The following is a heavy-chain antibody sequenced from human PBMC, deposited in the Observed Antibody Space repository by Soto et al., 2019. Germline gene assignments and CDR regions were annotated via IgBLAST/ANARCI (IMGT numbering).Heavy chain of an antibody. V-gene: IGHV4-30-2*01. Sequence: SETLSLTCAVSGGSISSGGYSWSWIRQPPGKGLEWIGYIYHSGSTYYNPSLKSRVTISVDRSKDQFSLKLSSVPAADPAVYYCARGGGTHQDIVLVPYGIGYYYDGMAVCGQGTTVPVSS. CDR1: GGSISSGGYS. J-gene: IGHJ6*02. D-gene: IGHD2-2*01. CDR2: IYHSGST. CDR3: ARGGGTHQDIVLVPYGIGYYYDGMAV.